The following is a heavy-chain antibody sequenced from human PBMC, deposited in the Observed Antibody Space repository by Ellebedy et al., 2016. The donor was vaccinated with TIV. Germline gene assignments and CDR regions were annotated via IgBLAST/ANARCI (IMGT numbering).Heavy chain of an antibody. D-gene: IGHD2-15*01. V-gene: IGHV1-69*13. J-gene: IGHJ4*02. CDR2: IIPIFHTT. CDR1: GGTFNSYG. Sequence: AASVKVSCKASGGTFNSYGFSWVRQAPGQGLEWMGDIIPIFHTTNYAQQFQGRVTITADESTSTAYMELRSLRSDDTAVYYCARDLRGGSYYFDYWGQGTLVTVSS. CDR3: ARDLRGGSYYFDY.